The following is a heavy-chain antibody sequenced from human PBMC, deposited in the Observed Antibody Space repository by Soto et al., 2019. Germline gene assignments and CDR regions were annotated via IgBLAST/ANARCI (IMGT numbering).Heavy chain of an antibody. CDR3: AKDAAMALLDY. Sequence: QVQLVQSGAEVKKPGASVKVSCKASGYTFTSYGISWVRQAPGQGLEWMGWISANNGNTNYAQKLQGRVTMTTDTPTSTANMELWSLRSEDPTVNYCAKDAAMALLDYWGKGTLVTVSS. CDR1: GYTFTSYG. J-gene: IGHJ4*02. CDR2: ISANNGNT. D-gene: IGHD5-18*01. V-gene: IGHV1-18*01.